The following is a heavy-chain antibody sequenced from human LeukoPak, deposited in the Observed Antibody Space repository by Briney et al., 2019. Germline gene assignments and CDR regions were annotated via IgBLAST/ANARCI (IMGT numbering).Heavy chain of an antibody. Sequence: SVKVSCKASGGTFSSYAISWVRQAPGQGLEWMGGIIPIFGTANYAQKFQGRVTITTDESTSTAYMELSSLRSEDTAVYYCARGQLWSPSYYYYMDVWGKGTTVTVSS. CDR2: IIPIFGTA. CDR3: ARGQLWSPSYYYYMDV. V-gene: IGHV1-69*05. D-gene: IGHD5-18*01. J-gene: IGHJ6*03. CDR1: GGTFSSYA.